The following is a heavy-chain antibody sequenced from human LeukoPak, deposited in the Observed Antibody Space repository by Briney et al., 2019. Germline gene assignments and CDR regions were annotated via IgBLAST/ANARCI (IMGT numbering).Heavy chain of an antibody. V-gene: IGHV3-11*04. Sequence: GGSLRLSCAASGFTFSDYYMSWIRQAPGKGLEWVSYISSSGSTIYYADSVKGRFTISRDNAKNSLYLQMNSLRAEDTAVYYCARESVAGPEVFFDYWGQGTLVTVSS. D-gene: IGHD6-19*01. CDR1: GFTFSDYY. J-gene: IGHJ4*02. CDR3: ARESVAGPEVFFDY. CDR2: ISSSGSTI.